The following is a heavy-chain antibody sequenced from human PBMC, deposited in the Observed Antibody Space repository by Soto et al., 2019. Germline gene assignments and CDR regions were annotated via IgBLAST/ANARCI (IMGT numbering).Heavy chain of an antibody. J-gene: IGHJ5*02. D-gene: IGHD6-19*01. Sequence: SETLSLTCAVYGGSFSGYYWSWIRQPPGKGLEWIGEINHSGSTNYNPSLKSRVTISVDTSKNQFSLKLSSVTAEDTAVFYCARHYSSGSRNWFDPWGQGTLVTVSS. CDR1: GGSFSGYY. CDR2: INHSGST. V-gene: IGHV4-34*01. CDR3: ARHYSSGSRNWFDP.